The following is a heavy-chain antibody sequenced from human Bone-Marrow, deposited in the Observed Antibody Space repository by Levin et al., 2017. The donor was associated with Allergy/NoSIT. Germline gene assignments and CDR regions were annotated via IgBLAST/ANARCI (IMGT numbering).Heavy chain of an antibody. V-gene: IGHV3-48*03. D-gene: IGHD2-2*01. Sequence: SLKISCAASGFTFSSYEMNWVRQAPGKGLEWVSYINTSGRIRYYADSVKGRFTISRDNAKNSLYLQMNSLRAEDTAVYYCARDCGTTGCYQVEGDNWFDPWGQGTLVTVSS. J-gene: IGHJ5*02. CDR3: ARDCGTTGCYQVEGDNWFDP. CDR2: INTSGRIR. CDR1: GFTFSSYE.